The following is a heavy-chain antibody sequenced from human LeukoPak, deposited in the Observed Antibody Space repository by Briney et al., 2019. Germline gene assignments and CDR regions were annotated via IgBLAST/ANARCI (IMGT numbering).Heavy chain of an antibody. J-gene: IGHJ4*02. CDR3: ARSTLTIAAADTTYFDY. CDR1: GRSISSGGYY. D-gene: IGHD6-13*01. Sequence: TLSLTCTVSGRSISSGGYYWSWIRQHPGKGLEWFGYIYYSEITHYNPSLKSRVTISVDTSKNQFSLKLSSVTAADTAVYYCARSTLTIAAADTTYFDYWGQGTLVTVSS. CDR2: IYYSEIT. V-gene: IGHV4-31*03.